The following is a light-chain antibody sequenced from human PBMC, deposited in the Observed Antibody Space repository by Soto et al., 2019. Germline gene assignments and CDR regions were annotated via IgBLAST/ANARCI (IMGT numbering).Light chain of an antibody. CDR1: QSINSRY. CDR3: QQFGSSPGFT. CDR2: GAS. V-gene: IGKV3-20*01. Sequence: EIVLTQSPGTLSLSPGERATLSCRASQSINSRYLAWHQQKPGQAHRLLIYGASSRATGLPDRFSGSGSGTDFSLTISRLEPEDFAVYYCQQFGSSPGFTFGPGTKVDSK. J-gene: IGKJ3*01.